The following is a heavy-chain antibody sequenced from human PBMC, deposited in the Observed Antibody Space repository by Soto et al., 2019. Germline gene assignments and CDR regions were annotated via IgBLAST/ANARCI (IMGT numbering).Heavy chain of an antibody. CDR3: ARVATGAVGDYVLYYYYMDV. CDR1: GGSISSGGYY. Sequence: QVQLQESGPGLVKPSQTLSLTCTVSGGSISSGGYYWSWIRQHPGKGLEWIGYIDSSGSTYYNPSLKGRVTISVDTSKNHFSLMLGSVTAADTAVYYCARVATGAVGDYVLYYYYMDVWGKGTTVTVSS. D-gene: IGHD4-17*01. V-gene: IGHV4-31*03. J-gene: IGHJ6*03. CDR2: IDSSGST.